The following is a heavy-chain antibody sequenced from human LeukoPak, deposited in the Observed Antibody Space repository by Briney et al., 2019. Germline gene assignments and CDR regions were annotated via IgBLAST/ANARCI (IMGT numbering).Heavy chain of an antibody. J-gene: IGHJ4*02. CDR1: CGSFSGYY. CDR2: INHSGST. D-gene: IGHD6-6*01. V-gene: IGHV4-34*01. Sequence: SETLSLTCAVYCGSFSGYYWSCIPEPPGKGLERIGEINHSGSTNYSPSLKSRVTISVDTSKYQFSLKLSSVTAADTAVYYCARGRVYSSSFDYWGQGTLVTVSS. CDR3: ARGRVYSSSFDY.